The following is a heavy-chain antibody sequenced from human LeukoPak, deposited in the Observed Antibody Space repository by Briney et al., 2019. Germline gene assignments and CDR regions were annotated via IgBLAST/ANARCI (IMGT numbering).Heavy chain of an antibody. CDR2: IYSGGST. CDR3: ARARRNYFDY. Sequence: GGSLRLSCAASGFTVSSSYMSWVRRAPGRGLEWVSVIYSGGSTYYADSVKDRFTISRDNSKNTLYLQMNSLRAEDTAVYYCARARRNYFDYWGQGTLVTVSS. CDR1: GFTVSSSY. J-gene: IGHJ4*02. V-gene: IGHV3-66*01.